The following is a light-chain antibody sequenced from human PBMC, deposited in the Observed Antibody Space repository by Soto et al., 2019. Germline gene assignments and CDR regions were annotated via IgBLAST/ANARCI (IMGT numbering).Light chain of an antibody. CDR2: AAS. CDR1: QGISSW. J-gene: IGKJ3*01. V-gene: IGKV1-12*01. Sequence: DIQMTQSPSSVSASVGDRVTITCRAIQGISSWLAGYQQKPGKAHKLLIYAASSLQSGVPTSFSGREPGTDFPHTISSLQPEDFATYYCQQASSFQFTFGPGTKVDIK. CDR3: QQASSFQFT.